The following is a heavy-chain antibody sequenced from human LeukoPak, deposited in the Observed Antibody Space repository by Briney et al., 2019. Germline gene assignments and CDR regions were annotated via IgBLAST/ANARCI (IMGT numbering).Heavy chain of an antibody. D-gene: IGHD5-18*01. CDR2: VIPIFGTA. CDR3: ARRPRGYEYYFDY. CDR1: GGTFSSYA. V-gene: IGHV1-69*13. Sequence: SVKVSCKASGGTFSSYAISWVRQAPGQGLEWMGGVIPIFGTANYAQKFQGRVTITADESTSTAYMELSSLRSEDTAVYYCARRPRGYEYYFDYWGQGTLVTVSS. J-gene: IGHJ4*02.